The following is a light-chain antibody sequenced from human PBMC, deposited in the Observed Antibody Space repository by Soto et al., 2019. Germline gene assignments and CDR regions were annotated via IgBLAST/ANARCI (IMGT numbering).Light chain of an antibody. CDR2: EGG. V-gene: IGLV2-23*01. J-gene: IGLJ2*01. CDR3: SSYASGSTSEVV. Sequence: QSALTQPASVSGSPGQSITISCTGTSSDVGGYNLVSWYQQHPGKAPKLMIYEGGKRPSGVSNRFSGSKSGNTASLTISGLQAEDEADYYCSSYASGSTSEVVFGGGTKVTVL. CDR1: SSDVGGYNL.